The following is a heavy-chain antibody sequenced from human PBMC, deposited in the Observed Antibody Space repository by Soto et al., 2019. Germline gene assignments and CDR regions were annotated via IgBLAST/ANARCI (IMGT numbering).Heavy chain of an antibody. J-gene: IGHJ4*02. V-gene: IGHV1-69*01. Sequence: QLHLVQSGAEVKKAGSSVKVSCKASGGTVSSYAITWVRQAPGKGLEWMGVFIPIFVSAHYAPKFQGRITITADESTSTAYMELSGITSEDTAIYYCARDVSSDTTGFRGYDLWGQGTQVTVSS. CDR3: ARDVSSDTTGFRGYDL. CDR1: GGTVSSYA. D-gene: IGHD3-10*01. CDR2: FIPIFVSA.